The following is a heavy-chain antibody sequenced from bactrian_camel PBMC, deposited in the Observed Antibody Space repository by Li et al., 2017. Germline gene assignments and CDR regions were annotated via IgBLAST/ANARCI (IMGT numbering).Heavy chain of an antibody. J-gene: IGHJ4*01. CDR2: IDSDGST. Sequence: QLVESGGGSVEAGGSLRLSCVASGYSGSCMGWFRQAPGKERERVARIDSDGSTRYADSVKGRFSISRDNAKNSVYLQMNSLKLEDTAMYTCAADPAAKCPDWRPFTHWGQGTQVTVS. CDR1: GYSGSC. V-gene: IGHV3S10*01. D-gene: IGHD1*01. CDR3: AADPAAKCPDWRPFTH.